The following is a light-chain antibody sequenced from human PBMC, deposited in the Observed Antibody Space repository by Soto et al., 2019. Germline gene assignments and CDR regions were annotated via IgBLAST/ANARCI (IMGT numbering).Light chain of an antibody. J-gene: IGKJ1*01. CDR1: QSISSW. V-gene: IGKV1-5*01. CDR3: QQYNSYSPWT. Sequence: TQSPDTLSLSPGERATLSCRASQSISSWLAWYQQKPGKAPKLLIYDASSLESGVPSRFSGSGSGTEFTLTISSLQPDDFATYYCQQYNSYSPWTFGQGTKVEIK. CDR2: DAS.